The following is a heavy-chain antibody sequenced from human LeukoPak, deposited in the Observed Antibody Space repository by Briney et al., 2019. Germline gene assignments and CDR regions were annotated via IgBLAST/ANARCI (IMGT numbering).Heavy chain of an antibody. Sequence: PGGSLRLSCAASGFTFSSSAMTWVRQAPGKGLDWVSSIGGGSGGGTYYADSVQGRFTISRDNSKNTLYLQMTSLRAEDTAVYYCAKVPYSGYYDSSGYYYYFDYWGQGTLVTVSS. J-gene: IGHJ4*02. CDR2: IGGGSGGGT. CDR3: AKVPYSGYYDSSGYYYYFDY. D-gene: IGHD3-22*01. V-gene: IGHV3-23*01. CDR1: GFTFSSSA.